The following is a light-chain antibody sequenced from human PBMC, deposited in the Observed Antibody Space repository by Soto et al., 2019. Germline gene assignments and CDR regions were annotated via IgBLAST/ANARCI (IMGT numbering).Light chain of an antibody. V-gene: IGKV3-20*01. CDR1: QSVSSSY. CDR2: GAS. Sequence: EMVLSQYKHPLSLSPGEGATLSCMASQSVSSSYLAWYQQKPGQAPRLLIYGASSRATGIPDRFSGSGSGTDFTLTISRLEPEDFAVYYCQQYCSSPRTFGGGTKVDIK. J-gene: IGKJ4*02. CDR3: QQYCSSPRT.